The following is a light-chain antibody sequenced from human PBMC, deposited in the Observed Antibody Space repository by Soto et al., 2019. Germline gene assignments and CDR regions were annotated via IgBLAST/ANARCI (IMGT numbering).Light chain of an antibody. V-gene: IGKV3-20*01. Sequence: EIVLTQSPGTLSLSPGERATLSCRASQSVSSSYLARYQQKPGQAPRLLIYGASSRATSIPDRFSGSGSGTDFTLTISRLEPEDFAVYYCQQYGSSPRTFGQGTKVDIK. CDR1: QSVSSSY. CDR3: QQYGSSPRT. CDR2: GAS. J-gene: IGKJ1*01.